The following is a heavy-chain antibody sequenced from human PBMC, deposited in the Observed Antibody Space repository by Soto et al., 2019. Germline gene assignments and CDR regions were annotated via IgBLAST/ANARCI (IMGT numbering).Heavy chain of an antibody. D-gene: IGHD3-10*01. CDR1: GGSISSYY. Sequence: PSETLSLTCAVSGGSISSYYWSWIRQPPGKGLEWIGYIYYGGSTNYNPSLKNRVTISVDTSKNQFSLKLSSVTAADTAVYYCARDLNCMVRGVIKDYGMDVWGQGTTVTVSS. V-gene: IGHV4-59*01. CDR3: ARDLNCMVRGVIKDYGMDV. J-gene: IGHJ6*02. CDR2: IYYGGST.